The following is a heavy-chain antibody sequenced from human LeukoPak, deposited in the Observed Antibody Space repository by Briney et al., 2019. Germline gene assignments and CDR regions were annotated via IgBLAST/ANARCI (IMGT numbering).Heavy chain of an antibody. CDR2: VFHSGNT. V-gene: IGHV4-38-2*02. CDR3: ARDRSVGVLPAPPFDF. Sequence: SETLSLTCTVSGYSISSTYYWGWIRQPPGKGLEWVGSVFHSGNTYYNPSLKSRLTISADTSKNQFSLTLTSVTAADTAVYYCARDRSVGVLPAPPFDFWGQGTLVTVSP. CDR1: GYSISSTYY. D-gene: IGHD6-6*01. J-gene: IGHJ4*02.